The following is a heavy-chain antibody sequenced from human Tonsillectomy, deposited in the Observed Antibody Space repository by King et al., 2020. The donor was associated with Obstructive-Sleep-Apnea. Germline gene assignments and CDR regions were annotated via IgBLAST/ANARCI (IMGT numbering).Heavy chain of an antibody. D-gene: IGHD6-13*01. J-gene: IGHJ5*02. CDR1: GYTFTSYY. CDR2: INPSGGST. Sequence: VQLVQSGAEVKKPGASVKVSCKASGYTFTSYYMNWGRQAPGQGLEWMGIINPSGGSTSFAQKFQGRVTMTRDTSTSTVYMELSSLRSEDTAVYYCARGGPSSSWTTEHWFDPWGQGTLVTVSS. CDR3: ARGGPSSSWTTEHWFDP. V-gene: IGHV1-46*01.